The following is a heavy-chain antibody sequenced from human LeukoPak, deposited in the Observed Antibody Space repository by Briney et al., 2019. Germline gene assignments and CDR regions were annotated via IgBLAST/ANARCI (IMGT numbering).Heavy chain of an antibody. CDR3: ARHGAVYSSGWYNWFDP. D-gene: IGHD6-19*01. CDR1: GGSISSISYY. J-gene: IGHJ5*02. V-gene: IGHV4-39*01. CDR2: IYYSGST. Sequence: SETLSLTCTVSGGSISSISYYWGWIRQPPGKGLEWIGSIYYSGSTYYNPSLKSRVTISVDTSKNQFSLKLSSVTAADTAVYYCARHGAVYSSGWYNWFDPWGQGTLVTVSS.